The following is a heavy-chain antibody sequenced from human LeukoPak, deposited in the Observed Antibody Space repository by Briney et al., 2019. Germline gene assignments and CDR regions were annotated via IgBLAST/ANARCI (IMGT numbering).Heavy chain of an antibody. CDR3: AREGTHAGDYGDYGLFDY. Sequence: GGSLRLSCAASGFTFSSYWMSWVRQAPGKGLEWVANIKQDGSEKYYVDSVKGRFTISRDNAKNSLYPQMNSLRAEDTAVYYCAREGTHAGDYGDYGLFDYWGQGTLVTVSS. CDR1: GFTFSSYW. V-gene: IGHV3-7*01. D-gene: IGHD4-17*01. J-gene: IGHJ4*02. CDR2: IKQDGSEK.